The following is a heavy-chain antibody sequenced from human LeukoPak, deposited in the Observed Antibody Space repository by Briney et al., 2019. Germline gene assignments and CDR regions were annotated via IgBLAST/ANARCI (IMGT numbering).Heavy chain of an antibody. D-gene: IGHD2-2*01. CDR1: GYTFTSYG. J-gene: IGHJ4*02. V-gene: IGHV1-18*01. Sequence: ASVKVSCKASGYTFTSYGISWVRQAPGQGLELMGWIIAYNGNTNYAQKLQGRVTMTTDTSTSTAYMKLRSLRSDDTAVYYCAKNSIVLVPAAPDYWGQATLVTVSS. CDR2: IIAYNGNT. CDR3: AKNSIVLVPAAPDY.